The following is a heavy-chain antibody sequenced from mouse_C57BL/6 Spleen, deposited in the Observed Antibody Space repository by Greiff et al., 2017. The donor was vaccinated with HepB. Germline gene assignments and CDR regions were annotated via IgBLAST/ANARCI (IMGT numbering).Heavy chain of an antibody. D-gene: IGHD1-1*01. CDR1: GYTFTSYG. V-gene: IGHV1-81*01. Sequence: VQLVESGAELVRPGASVKLSCTASGYTFTSYGISWVRQSTGPGLEWVGEIYPRSGNTYYNEQFMGKATLTADKSSSTAYMELRSLTSEDAAVYCCARWRDYYGSSDYWGQGTTLTVAS. CDR2: IYPRSGNT. J-gene: IGHJ2*01. CDR3: ARWRDYYGSSDY.